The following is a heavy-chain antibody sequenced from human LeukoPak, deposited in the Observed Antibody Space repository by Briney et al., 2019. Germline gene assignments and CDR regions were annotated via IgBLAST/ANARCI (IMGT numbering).Heavy chain of an antibody. Sequence: AGGSLRRSCAASGFTFDDYAMHWVRQVPGKGLEWVSLINEDGTNTSYADSVKGRFSISRDNSKNSLFLQMNSLRTEDTALYYCANAMSIVDPFDYWGLGTLVTVSS. CDR2: INEDGTNT. CDR1: GFTFDDYA. V-gene: IGHV3-43*02. D-gene: IGHD1-26*01. J-gene: IGHJ4*02. CDR3: ANAMSIVDPFDY.